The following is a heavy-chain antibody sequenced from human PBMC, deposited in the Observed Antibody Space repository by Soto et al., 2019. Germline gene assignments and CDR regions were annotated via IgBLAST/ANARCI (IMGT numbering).Heavy chain of an antibody. Sequence: PSETLSLTCTVSGGSISSNSYYWVWIRQPPGKGLEWIGNIYYSGSTYYNPSLRSRVTISVDTSKSQFSLKLSSVTAADTAVYYCARQQYGSGSYYDFDYWGQGTLVTVSS. CDR3: ARQQYGSGSYYDFDY. D-gene: IGHD3-10*01. J-gene: IGHJ4*02. CDR1: GGSISSNSYY. CDR2: IYYSGST. V-gene: IGHV4-39*01.